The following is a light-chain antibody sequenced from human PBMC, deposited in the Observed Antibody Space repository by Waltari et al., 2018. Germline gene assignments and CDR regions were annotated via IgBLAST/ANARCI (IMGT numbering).Light chain of an antibody. CDR3: AAWDDTLSAVL. CDR1: RSNIGINY. V-gene: IGLV1-47*01. Sequence: QSVLTQPPSASGTPGQRVTISCSGSRSNIGINYVYWYQHLPGTTPTLLIYRNHQRPSGVPDRLSGSKSGTSASLAISGLRSEDEADYYCAAWDDTLSAVLFGGGTNLTVL. CDR2: RNH. J-gene: IGLJ3*02.